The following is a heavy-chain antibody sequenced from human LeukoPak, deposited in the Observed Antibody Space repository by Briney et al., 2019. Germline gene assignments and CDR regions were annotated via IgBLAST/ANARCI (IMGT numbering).Heavy chain of an antibody. V-gene: IGHV4-34*01. CDR2: IDHRGDT. CDR1: GVSFSHYD. J-gene: IGHJ4*02. Sequence: PSETLSLTCAVYGVSFSHYDWSGIRQSPGKGLEWIAEIDHRGDTNYNPSVKSRVTISVDTSKNQFSLKVRSLSAADTAVYYCARGATIRQTGPSDFWGQGTLVTVSS. D-gene: IGHD3-9*01. CDR3: ARGATIRQTGPSDF.